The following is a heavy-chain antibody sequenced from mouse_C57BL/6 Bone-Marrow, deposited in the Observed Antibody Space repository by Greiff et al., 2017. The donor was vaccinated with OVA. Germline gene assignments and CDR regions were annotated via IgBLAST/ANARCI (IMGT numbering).Heavy chain of an antibody. CDR3: ARRALYFDV. J-gene: IGHJ1*03. CDR2: IHPNSGST. CDR1: GYTFTSYW. V-gene: IGHV1-64*01. Sequence: QVQLQQPGAELVKPGASVKLSCKASGYTFTSYWMHWVKQRPGQGLEWIGMIHPNSGSTNYNEKFKSKATLTVDKSSSTAYMQLSSMTSEDSALYYCARRALYFDVSGTGTTVTVSS.